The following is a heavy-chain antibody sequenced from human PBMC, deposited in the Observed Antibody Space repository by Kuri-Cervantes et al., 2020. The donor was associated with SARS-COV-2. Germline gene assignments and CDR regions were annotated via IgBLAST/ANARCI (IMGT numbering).Heavy chain of an antibody. Sequence: SVKVSCKASGFTFTSSAMQWVRQARGQRLEWIGWIVVGSGNTNYAQKFQERVTITRDMSTSTAYMELRSLRSDDTAIYYCAGGFDYGDYPYYYGMDVWGQGTTVTVSS. CDR3: AGGFDYGDYPYYYGMDV. D-gene: IGHD4-17*01. V-gene: IGHV1-58*02. CDR2: IVVGSGNT. J-gene: IGHJ6*02. CDR1: GFTFTSSA.